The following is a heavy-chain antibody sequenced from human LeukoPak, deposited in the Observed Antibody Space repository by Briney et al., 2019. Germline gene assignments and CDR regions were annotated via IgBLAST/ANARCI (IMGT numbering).Heavy chain of an antibody. V-gene: IGHV4-30-4*01. CDR2: IYYSGST. J-gene: IGHJ6*02. CDR1: GGSISSGDYY. D-gene: IGHD2-2*01. Sequence: PSETLSLTCTVSGGSISSGDYYWSWIRQPPGKGLEWIGYIYYSGSTYYNPSLKSRVTISVDTSKNQFSLKLSSVTAADTAVYYCARDGGSFASASCYAGICGMDVWGQGTTVTVSS. CDR3: ARDGGSFASASCYAGICGMDV.